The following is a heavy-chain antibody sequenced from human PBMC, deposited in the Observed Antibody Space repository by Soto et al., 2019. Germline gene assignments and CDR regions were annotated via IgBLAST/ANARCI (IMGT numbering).Heavy chain of an antibody. J-gene: IGHJ4*02. CDR3: ATDSDSSGYYYVFHY. Sequence: PGRSNRVRYAAAGLTFSNYARRRVRQTTGKGLEWVSAISGSGGSTYYADSVKGRFTISRDNSKNTLYLQMNSLRAEDTAVYYCATDSDSSGYYYVFHYWGQGTLVTVFS. V-gene: IGHV3-23*01. D-gene: IGHD3-22*01. CDR2: ISGSGGST. CDR1: GLTFSNYA.